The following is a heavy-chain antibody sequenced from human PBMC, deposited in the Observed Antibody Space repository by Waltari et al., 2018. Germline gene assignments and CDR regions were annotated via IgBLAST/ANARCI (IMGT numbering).Heavy chain of an antibody. CDR2: INGDGGDT. CDR3: ARGGPAGSYFDY. Sequence: EVQLVESGGGLVQPGGSRRISCAASGFTFSTYRIHWVRQAPGEGLVWVSRINGDGGDTRYADSVRGRFTTSRDNAETTAYLQMSSLRAEDTAVYYCARGGPAGSYFDYWGQGTLVTVSS. V-gene: IGHV3-74*01. CDR1: GFTFSTYR. J-gene: IGHJ4*02. D-gene: IGHD1-26*01.